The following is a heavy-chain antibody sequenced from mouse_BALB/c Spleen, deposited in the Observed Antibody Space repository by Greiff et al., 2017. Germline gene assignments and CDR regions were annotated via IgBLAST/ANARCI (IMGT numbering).Heavy chain of an antibody. CDR1: GYTFTDYN. J-gene: IGHJ4*01. Sequence: VHVKQSGPELVKPGASVKISCKASGYTFTDYNMHWVKQSHGKSLEWIGYIYPYNGGTGYNQKFKSKATLTVDNSSSTAYMELRSLTSEDSAVYYCARRKPYAMDYWGQGTSVTVSS. CDR3: ARRKPYAMDY. CDR2: IYPYNGGT. V-gene: IGHV1S29*02.